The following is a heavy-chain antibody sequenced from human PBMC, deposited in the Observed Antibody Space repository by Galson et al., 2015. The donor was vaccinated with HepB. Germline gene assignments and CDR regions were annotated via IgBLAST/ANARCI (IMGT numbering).Heavy chain of an antibody. Sequence: SLRLSCAASGFTFSSYAMHWVRQAPGKGLEWVAVISYDGSNKYYADSVKGRFTISRDNSKNTLYLQMNSLRAEDTAVYYCARDRRWTYYDSSGYLDYWGQGTLVTVSS. CDR2: ISYDGSNK. CDR1: GFTFSSYA. V-gene: IGHV3-30*04. CDR3: ARDRRWTYYDSSGYLDY. D-gene: IGHD3-22*01. J-gene: IGHJ4*02.